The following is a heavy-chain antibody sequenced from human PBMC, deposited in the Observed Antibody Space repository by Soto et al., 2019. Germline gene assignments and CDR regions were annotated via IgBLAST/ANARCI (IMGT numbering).Heavy chain of an antibody. D-gene: IGHD6-19*01. CDR3: ARTEQWLVPPFDY. J-gene: IGHJ4*02. CDR1: GFILTSYY. V-gene: IGHV1-46*01. CDR2: IDPSGGST. Sequence: ASVKVSCKASGFILTSYYMHWVRQAPGQGLEWMGIIDPSGGSTTDAQKFQGRITMTRDTSTSTVYMELSSLRPEDTAVYYCARTEQWLVPPFDYWGQGTLVTVSS.